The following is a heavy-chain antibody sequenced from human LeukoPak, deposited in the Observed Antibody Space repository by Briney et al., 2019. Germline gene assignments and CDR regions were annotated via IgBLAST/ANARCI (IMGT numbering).Heavy chain of an antibody. CDR2: IREDGSEK. V-gene: IGHV3-7*01. D-gene: IGHD3-22*01. Sequence: GGSLRLSCAASGFTFSTYGIHWVRQAPGKGLEWVASIREDGSEKTSVDSVKGRFTISRDNAKNSLYLQMDSLRAEDTAVYYCARYWGRGYYSSVSWFDPWGQGTLVTVSS. CDR1: GFTFSTYG. J-gene: IGHJ5*02. CDR3: ARYWGRGYYSSVSWFDP.